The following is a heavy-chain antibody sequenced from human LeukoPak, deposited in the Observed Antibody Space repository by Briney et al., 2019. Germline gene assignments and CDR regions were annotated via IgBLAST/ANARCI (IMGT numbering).Heavy chain of an antibody. V-gene: IGHV1-18*01. J-gene: IGHJ6*03. Sequence: ASVKVSCKASGYTFTSYGISWVRQAPGQGLEWMGWISAYNGNTNYAQKLQGRVTMTTDTSTSTAYMELSSLRSEDTAVYYCAKSVLQYCSSTSCYNRYYYYIDVWGKGTTVTVSS. CDR1: GYTFTSYG. CDR2: ISAYNGNT. D-gene: IGHD2-2*02. CDR3: AKSVLQYCSSTSCYNRYYYYIDV.